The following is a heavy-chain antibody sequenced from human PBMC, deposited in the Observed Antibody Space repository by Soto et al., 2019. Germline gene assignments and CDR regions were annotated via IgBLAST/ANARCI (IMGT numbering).Heavy chain of an antibody. J-gene: IGHJ4*02. D-gene: IGHD5-18*01. V-gene: IGHV1-3*01. Sequence: ASVKVSCKASGYTFTSYAMHWVRQAPGQRLEWMGWINAGNGNTKYSQKFQGRVTITRDTSASTAYMELSSLRSEDTAVYYCARAEWIQLWSFDYWGQGTLVTVSS. CDR1: GYTFTSYA. CDR2: INAGNGNT. CDR3: ARAEWIQLWSFDY.